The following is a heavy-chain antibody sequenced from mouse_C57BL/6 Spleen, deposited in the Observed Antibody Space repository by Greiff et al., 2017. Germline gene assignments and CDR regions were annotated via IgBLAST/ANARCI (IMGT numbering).Heavy chain of an antibody. CDR1: GYTFTDYE. V-gene: IGHV1-15*01. CDR2: IDPETGGT. Sequence: QVQLQQSGAELVRPGASVTLSCKASGYTFTDYEMHWVKQTPVHGLEWIGAIDPETGGTAYNQKFKGKAILTADKSSSTAYMELRSLTSEDSAVYYCTRSDGPPGPYYYAMDYWGQGTSVTVSS. CDR3: TRSDGPPGPYYYAMDY. D-gene: IGHD2-3*01. J-gene: IGHJ4*01.